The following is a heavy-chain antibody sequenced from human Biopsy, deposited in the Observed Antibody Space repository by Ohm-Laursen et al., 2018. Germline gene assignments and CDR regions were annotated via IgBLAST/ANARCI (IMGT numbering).Heavy chain of an antibody. CDR3: ARDPLNGHKHFDY. V-gene: IGHV1-2*02. CDR1: SYTFTDYN. Sequence: ASVKVSCKPSSYTFTDYNIHWMRQAPGQGLEWLGYINCKTGATNYAQKFQGTVTMTRDTSLSTAYLALGSLRSADTAIYYCARDPLNGHKHFDYWGQGSLVTVSS. CDR2: INCKTGAT. J-gene: IGHJ4*02. D-gene: IGHD2-8*01.